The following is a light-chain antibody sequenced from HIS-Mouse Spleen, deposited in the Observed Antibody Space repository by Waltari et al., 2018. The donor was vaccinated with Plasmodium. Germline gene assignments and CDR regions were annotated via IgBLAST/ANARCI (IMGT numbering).Light chain of an antibody. V-gene: IGKV1D-8*02. CDR3: MQGIHLQ. Sequence: AIWMTQSPSLLSASTGDRVTISCRMSQGISSYLAWYQQKPGKAPELLIYAASTLQSGVPSRFSGSGSGTDFTLKISRVEAEDVGVYYCMQGIHLQFGQGTKVEIK. J-gene: IGKJ1*01. CDR1: QGISSY. CDR2: AAS.